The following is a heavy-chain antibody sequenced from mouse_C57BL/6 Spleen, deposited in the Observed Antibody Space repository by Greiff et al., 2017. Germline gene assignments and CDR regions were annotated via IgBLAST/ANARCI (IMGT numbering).Heavy chain of an antibody. J-gene: IGHJ3*01. V-gene: IGHV2-2*01. Sequence: QVQLKQSGPGLVQPSQSLSITCTVSGFSLTSYGVHWVRQSPGKGLEWLGVIWRGGSTDYNAAFISRLSISKDNSKSKVFFKMNSLQADDTAIYYCARGNDYLWFAYWGQGTLVTVSA. CDR3: ARGNDYLWFAY. CDR1: GFSLTSYG. D-gene: IGHD2-4*01. CDR2: IWRGGST.